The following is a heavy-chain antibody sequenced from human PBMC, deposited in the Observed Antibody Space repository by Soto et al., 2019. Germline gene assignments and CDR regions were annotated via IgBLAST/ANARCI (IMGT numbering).Heavy chain of an antibody. D-gene: IGHD1-7*01. CDR2: INHSGST. V-gene: IGHV4-34*01. Sequence: NPSETLSLTCAVYGGSFSGYYWSWIRQPPGKGLEWIGEINHSGSTNYNPSLKSRVTISVDTSKNQFSLKLSSVTAADTAVYYCARGFWNYGYFDYWGQGTLVTVSS. CDR3: ARGFWNYGYFDY. J-gene: IGHJ4*02. CDR1: GGSFSGYY.